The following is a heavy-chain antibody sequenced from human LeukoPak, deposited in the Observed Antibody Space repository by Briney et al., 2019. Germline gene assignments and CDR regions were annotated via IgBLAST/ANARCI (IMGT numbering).Heavy chain of an antibody. D-gene: IGHD3-3*01. J-gene: IGHJ4*02. CDR2: IYYSGST. CDR3: ARSTIFGVAPYYFDY. CDR1: GGSISSYY. Sequence: SETLSLTCTVSGGSISSYYWSSIRQPPGKGLEWIGYIYYSGSTNYNPSLKSRVTISVDTSKNQFSLKLSSVTAADTAVYYCARSTIFGVAPYYFDYWGQGTLVTVSS. V-gene: IGHV4-59*08.